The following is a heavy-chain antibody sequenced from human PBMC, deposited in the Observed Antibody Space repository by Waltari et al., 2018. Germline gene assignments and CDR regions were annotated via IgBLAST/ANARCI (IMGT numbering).Heavy chain of an antibody. J-gene: IGHJ6*03. CDR2: VIPIFGTA. Sequence: QVQLVQSGAEVKKPGSSVKVSCKASGGTFSSYAISSVRQAPGQGLEWMGRVIPIFGTANYAQKFQGRVTITADKSTSTDYMELSSLRSEDTAVYYCAREPPLRFLEWLTNYYYYMDVWGKGTTVTISS. CDR3: AREPPLRFLEWLTNYYYYMDV. D-gene: IGHD3-3*01. CDR1: GGTFSSYA. V-gene: IGHV1-69*13.